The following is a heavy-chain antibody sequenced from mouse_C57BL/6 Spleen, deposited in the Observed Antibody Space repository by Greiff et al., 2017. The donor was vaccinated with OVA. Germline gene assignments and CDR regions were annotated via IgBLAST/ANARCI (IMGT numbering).Heavy chain of an antibody. J-gene: IGHJ4*01. Sequence: VMLVESGPELVKPGASVKISCKASGYTFTDYYINWVKQRPGQGLEWIGWIFPGSGSTYYNEKFKGKATLTVDKSSSTAYMLLSSLTSEDSAVYFCARRGVYYGNYEDAMDYWGQGTSVTVSS. D-gene: IGHD2-1*01. CDR1: GYTFTDYY. CDR3: ARRGVYYGNYEDAMDY. CDR2: IFPGSGST. V-gene: IGHV1-75*01.